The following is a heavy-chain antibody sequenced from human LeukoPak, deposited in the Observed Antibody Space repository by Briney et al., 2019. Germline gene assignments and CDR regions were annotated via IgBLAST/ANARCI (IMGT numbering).Heavy chain of an antibody. J-gene: IGHJ4*02. CDR2: INHSGST. Sequence: SETLSLTCAVSGGSLSSSSYYWAWIRQPPGKGLEWIGEINHSGSTNYNPSLKSRVTISVDTSKNQFSLKLSSVTAADTAVYYCARLGSGSYARPGGKPYWGQGTLVTVSS. V-gene: IGHV4-39*07. D-gene: IGHD3-10*01. CDR1: GGSLSSSSYY. CDR3: ARLGSGSYARPGGKPY.